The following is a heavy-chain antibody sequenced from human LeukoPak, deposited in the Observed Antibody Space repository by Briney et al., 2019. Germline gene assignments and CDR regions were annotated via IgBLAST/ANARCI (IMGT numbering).Heavy chain of an antibody. J-gene: IGHJ4*02. CDR2: ISGSGAST. CDR3: AKVRFGVTPRYYFDY. V-gene: IGHV3-23*01. D-gene: IGHD3-10*01. Sequence: GGSLRLSCAASGVTFSSYAMSWVRQAPGKGLEWVSVISGSGASTYYADSVKGRFTISRDNSKNTLYLQMNSLRAEDTAVYYCAKVRFGVTPRYYFDYWGQGTLVTVSS. CDR1: GVTFSSYA.